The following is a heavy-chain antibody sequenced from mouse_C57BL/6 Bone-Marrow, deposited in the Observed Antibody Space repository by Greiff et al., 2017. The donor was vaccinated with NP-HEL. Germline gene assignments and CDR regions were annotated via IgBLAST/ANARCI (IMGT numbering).Heavy chain of an antibody. J-gene: IGHJ3*01. V-gene: IGHV1-26*01. CDR2: INPNTGRP. CDR1: GYTFTDYY. CDR3: ARTRGFAY. Sequence: EVQLQQSGPELVTPGASVKISCKASGYTFTDYYLNWVTPSHGKSLEWIGDINPNTGRPSYHQQLKGQATLLVDKSSSTAYMALRSLTSEDSAVYYCARTRGFAYWGQGTLVTVSA.